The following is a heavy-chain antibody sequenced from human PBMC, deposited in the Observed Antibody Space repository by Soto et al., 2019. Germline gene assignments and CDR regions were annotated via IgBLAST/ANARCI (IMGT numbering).Heavy chain of an antibody. V-gene: IGHV3-13*01. J-gene: IGHJ4*02. Sequence: GGSLRLSCAASGFTFSSYDMHWVRQATGKGLEWVSAIGTAGDTYYPGSVKGRFTISRENAKNSLYLQMNSLRAEDTAVYYCARVIPSKRGGSFVDYWGQGTLVTVSS. CDR3: ARVIPSKRGGSFVDY. D-gene: IGHD1-26*01. CDR1: GFTFSSYD. CDR2: IGTAGDT.